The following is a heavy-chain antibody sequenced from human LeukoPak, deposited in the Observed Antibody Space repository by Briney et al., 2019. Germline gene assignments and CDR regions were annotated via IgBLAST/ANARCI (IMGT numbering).Heavy chain of an antibody. Sequence: PSETLSLTCTVSGGSISSSSYYWGWIRQPPGKGLEWIGSIYYSGSTYYNPSLKSRVTISVDTSKNQLSLKLSSVTAADTAVYYCARLSSGWPEIDYWGQGTLVTVSS. CDR1: GGSISSSSYY. D-gene: IGHD6-19*01. V-gene: IGHV4-39*01. CDR3: ARLSSGWPEIDY. CDR2: IYYSGST. J-gene: IGHJ4*02.